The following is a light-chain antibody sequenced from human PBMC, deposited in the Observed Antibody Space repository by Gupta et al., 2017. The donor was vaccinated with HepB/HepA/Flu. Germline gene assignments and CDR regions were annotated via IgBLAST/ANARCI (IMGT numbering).Light chain of an antibody. CDR3: CSYVSGNTFV. V-gene: IGLV2-11*01. Sequence: QSALTQPRSVSGSPGESVAISCTGTSSDVGGYNHVSWYQQYPGKAPKLIIYDVSKRSSGVPDRSAGTKSGTAASPTITGHQAEDEAYYSCCSYVSGNTFVFGTGTKLTVL. CDR1: SSDVGGYNH. J-gene: IGLJ1*01. CDR2: DVS.